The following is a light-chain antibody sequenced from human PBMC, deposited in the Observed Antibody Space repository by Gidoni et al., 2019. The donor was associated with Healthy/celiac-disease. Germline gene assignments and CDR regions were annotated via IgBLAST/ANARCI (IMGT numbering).Light chain of an antibody. V-gene: IGKV3-20*01. CDR2: GAS. J-gene: IGKJ4*01. CDR1: QSVSSSY. Sequence: DIVLTQSPGTLSVSPGDRATLSCRASQSVSSSYLAWYQQKPGQAPRLLIYGASSRATGIPNRFSGSGSGTDFTLTISRLEPEDFAVYYCQQYGSSPPITFGGGTKVEIK. CDR3: QQYGSSPPIT.